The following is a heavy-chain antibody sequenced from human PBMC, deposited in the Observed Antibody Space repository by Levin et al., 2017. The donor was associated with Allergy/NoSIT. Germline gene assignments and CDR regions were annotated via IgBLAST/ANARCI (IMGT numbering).Heavy chain of an antibody. D-gene: IGHD6-19*01. CDR2: INSDGSST. CDR1: GFTFSSYW. V-gene: IGHV3-74*01. Sequence: GGSLRLSCAASGFTFSSYWMHWVRQAPGKGLVWVSRINSDGSSTSYADSVKGRFTISRDNAKNTLYLQMNSLRAEDTAVYYCARQGQWLDFVAFDIWGQGTMVTVSS. CDR3: ARQGQWLDFVAFDI. J-gene: IGHJ3*02.